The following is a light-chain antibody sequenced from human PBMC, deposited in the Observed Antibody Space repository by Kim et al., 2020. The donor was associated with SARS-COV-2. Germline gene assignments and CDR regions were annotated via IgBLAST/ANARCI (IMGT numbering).Light chain of an antibody. CDR3: SSYTSINTVV. CDR1: AMAGGSQNG. J-gene: IGLJ2*01. CDR2: EVN. V-gene: IGLV2-18*02. Sequence: ETAMAGGSQNGACWFLQIPVAAPNLVFSEVNNRPSGVPDRFSGSESGNTASLTISGLQAEDEADYYCSSYTSINTVVFGGGTQLTVL.